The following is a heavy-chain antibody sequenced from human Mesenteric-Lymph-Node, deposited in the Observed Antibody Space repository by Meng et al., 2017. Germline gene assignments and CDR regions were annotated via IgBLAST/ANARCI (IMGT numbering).Heavy chain of an antibody. CDR3: TTEHTMTFYYYYGMDV. J-gene: IGHJ6*02. CDR1: GFTFSNAW. V-gene: IGHV3-15*01. D-gene: IGHD3-22*01. Sequence: GGSLRLSCAASGFTFSNAWMSWVRQAPGKGLEWVGRIKSKTDGGTTDYAAPVKGRFTISRDDSKNTLYLQMNSLKTEDTAVYYCTTEHTMTFYYYYGMDVWGQGTTVTVSS. CDR2: IKSKTDGGTT.